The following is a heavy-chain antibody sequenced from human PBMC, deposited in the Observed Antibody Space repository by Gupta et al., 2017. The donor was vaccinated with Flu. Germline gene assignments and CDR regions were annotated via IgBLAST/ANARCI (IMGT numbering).Heavy chain of an antibody. Sequence: QVQLQESGPGLVKPSETLSLTCTVSGGSIRSGPYYWGWIRQHPGKGLEWMGIIYYSGSTYYKPSLQSRLTIFVDTSKNEFSLKLSSVTAADTAVYYCARGGVVFFDPFYYGGQGTLGIVAS. V-gene: IGHV4-39*01. CDR3: ARGGVVFFDPFYY. CDR2: IYYSGST. CDR1: GGSIRSGPYY. J-gene: IGHJ4*02. D-gene: IGHD3-16*01.